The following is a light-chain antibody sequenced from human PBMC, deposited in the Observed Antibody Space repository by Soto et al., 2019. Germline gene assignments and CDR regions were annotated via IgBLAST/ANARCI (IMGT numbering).Light chain of an antibody. CDR3: QQYHNWPRT. J-gene: IGKJ1*01. Sequence: EIVMTQSPATLSVSPGERATLPCRASQSVSSDLAWYQQKPGQTPSLLIYAASTRATGIPARFSGSGSGTEFTLTISSLQSEDFVVYYCQQYHNWPRTFGQGTKVEI. CDR2: AAS. V-gene: IGKV3-15*01. CDR1: QSVSSD.